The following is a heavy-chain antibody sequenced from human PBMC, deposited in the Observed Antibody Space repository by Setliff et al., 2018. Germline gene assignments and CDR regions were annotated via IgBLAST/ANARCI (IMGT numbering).Heavy chain of an antibody. V-gene: IGHV3-9*01. D-gene: IGHD3-3*01. CDR2: INWSGEII. J-gene: IGHJ4*02. CDR3: VRDISSASGILDF. Sequence: PGGSLRLSCEVSGLTFDNHAMHWVRQAPGKGLEWVSGINWSGEIIGYADSVKGRFTFSRDNAKNSLFLEMNSLTVDDTALYYCVRDISSASGILDFWGQGTLVTVSS. CDR1: GLTFDNHA.